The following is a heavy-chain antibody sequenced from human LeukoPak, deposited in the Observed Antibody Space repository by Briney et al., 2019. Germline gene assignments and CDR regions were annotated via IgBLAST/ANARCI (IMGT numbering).Heavy chain of an antibody. CDR2: IKQDGSEK. CDR3: AREGLYYDFWSGYSVPGDY. CDR1: GFTFSSYW. D-gene: IGHD3-3*01. Sequence: GGSLRLSCAASGFTFSSYWMSWVRQAPGKGLEWVANIKQDGSEKYYVDSVKGRFTISRDNAKNSLYLQMNSLRAEDTAVYYCAREGLYYDFWSGYSVPGDYWGQGTLVTVSS. J-gene: IGHJ4*02. V-gene: IGHV3-7*01.